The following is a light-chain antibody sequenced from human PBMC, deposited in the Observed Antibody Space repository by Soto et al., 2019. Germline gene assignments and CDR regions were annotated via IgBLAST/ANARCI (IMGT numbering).Light chain of an antibody. J-gene: IGLJ3*02. CDR3: QSYDSSLSGWV. CDR1: TSNIGAIYD. Sequence: QSVLTQPPSVSGAPGQRVTISCTGSTSNIGAIYDVHWYQQLPGTAPKLLIYGNSNRPSGVPDRFSGYKSGTSASLAITGLRADDAADYYCQSYDSSLSGWVFGGGTKLTVL. CDR2: GNS. V-gene: IGLV1-40*01.